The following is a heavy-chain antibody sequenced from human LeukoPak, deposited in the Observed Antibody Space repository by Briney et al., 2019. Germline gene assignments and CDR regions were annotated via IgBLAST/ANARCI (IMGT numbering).Heavy chain of an antibody. Sequence: SETLSLTCTVSGYSISTSYYWGWIRQPPGKGLEWIGSIYHSGNTYYNPSLKSRVTISVDTSKNQFSLKLNSVTAADTAVYYCARAVQRTYPYYYDSSGYYYYYYYMDVWGKGTTVTVSS. CDR2: IYHSGNT. J-gene: IGHJ6*03. D-gene: IGHD3-22*01. CDR1: GYSISTSYY. CDR3: ARAVQRTYPYYYDSSGYYYYYYYMDV. V-gene: IGHV4-38-2*02.